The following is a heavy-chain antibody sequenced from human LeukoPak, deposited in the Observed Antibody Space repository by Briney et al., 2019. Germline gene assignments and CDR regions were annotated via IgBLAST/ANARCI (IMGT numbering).Heavy chain of an antibody. J-gene: IGHJ4*02. CDR2: IIPILGIA. CDR1: GGTFSSYA. V-gene: IGHV1-69*04. D-gene: IGHD3-22*01. Sequence: SVKVSCKASGGTFSSYAISWVRQAPGQGLEWMGRIIPILGIANYAQKFQGRVTITADKSTSTAYMELSSLRSEDTAVYYCARGFAAYDTSDYAFSYYWGQGTLVTVSS. CDR3: ARGFAAYDTSDYAFSYY.